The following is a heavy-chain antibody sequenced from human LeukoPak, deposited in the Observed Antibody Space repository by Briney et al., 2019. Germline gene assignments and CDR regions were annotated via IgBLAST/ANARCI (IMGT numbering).Heavy chain of an antibody. J-gene: IGHJ5*02. V-gene: IGHV1-2*06. CDR1: GYTFTGYY. CDR2: INPNSGGT. D-gene: IGHD2-15*01. Sequence: ASVKVSCKASGYTFTGYYMHWVRQAPGQGLECMGRINPNSGGTNYAQKFRGRVTMTRDTSISTAYMGLSRLRSDDTAVYYCARALGYCSGGSCENWFDPWGQGTLVTVSS. CDR3: ARALGYCSGGSCENWFDP.